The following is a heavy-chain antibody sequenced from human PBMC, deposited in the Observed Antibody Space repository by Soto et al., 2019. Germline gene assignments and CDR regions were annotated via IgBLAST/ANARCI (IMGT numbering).Heavy chain of an antibody. CDR3: ASRIGDPVLSVDS. Sequence: QVQLQESGPGLVKPSETLSLTCTVSGGSISSYYWSWIRQPPGKGLEWIGFIFYSGSTSYNPSRKSRVTISIDTSEYQFSLKLNSVTAAHTAVYYCASRIGDPVLSVDSCGQGPLVAV. J-gene: IGHJ5*01. CDR1: GGSISSYY. CDR2: IFYSGST. D-gene: IGHD3-10*01. V-gene: IGHV4-59*01.